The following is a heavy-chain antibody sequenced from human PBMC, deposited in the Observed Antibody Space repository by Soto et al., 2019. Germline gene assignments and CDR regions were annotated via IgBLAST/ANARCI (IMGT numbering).Heavy chain of an antibody. CDR1: GFNFNSFA. D-gene: IGHD1-7*01. V-gene: IGHV3-23*04. CDR2: VSPSGTST. Sequence: EAQLVGSGGGLVQPGGSLRLSCAASGFNFNSFAMSWVRQAPGKGLEWVSGVSPSGTSTYYAGSLKGRLTISRDNSKDTVYLQMDFLRVDDTAIYFCARTPGITSKGYFDLWGRGTLVSVSS. J-gene: IGHJ2*01. CDR3: ARTPGITSKGYFDL.